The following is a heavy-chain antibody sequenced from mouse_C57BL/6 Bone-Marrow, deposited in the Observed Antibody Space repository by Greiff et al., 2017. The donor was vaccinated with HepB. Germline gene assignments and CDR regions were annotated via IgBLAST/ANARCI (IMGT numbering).Heavy chain of an antibody. CDR3: TLTTLYYGNLDY. J-gene: IGHJ2*01. CDR2: IDPENGDT. Sequence: VQLQQSGAELVRPGASVKLSCTASGFNIKDDYMHWVKQRPEQGLEWIGWIDPENGDTEYASKFQGKATITADTSSNTAYRQLSSLTSEDTAVYYCTLTTLYYGNLDYWGQGTTLTVSS. D-gene: IGHD2-1*01. V-gene: IGHV14-4*01. CDR1: GFNIKDDY.